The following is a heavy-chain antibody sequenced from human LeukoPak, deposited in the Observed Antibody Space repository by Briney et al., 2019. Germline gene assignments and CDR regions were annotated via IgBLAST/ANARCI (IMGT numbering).Heavy chain of an antibody. D-gene: IGHD2-2*01. Sequence: SETLSLTCTVSGGSISSSSYYWGWIRQPPGKGLEWIGSIYYSGSTYYNPSLKSRVTISVDTSKNQFSLKLSSVTAADTAVYYCARYRGYCSSTSCYDFTPHDAFDIWGQGIMVTVSS. V-gene: IGHV4-39*07. CDR3: ARYRGYCSSTSCYDFTPHDAFDI. J-gene: IGHJ3*02. CDR1: GGSISSSSYY. CDR2: IYYSGST.